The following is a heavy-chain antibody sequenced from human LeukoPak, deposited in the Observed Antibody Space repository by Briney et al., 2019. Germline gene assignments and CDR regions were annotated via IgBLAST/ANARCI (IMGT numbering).Heavy chain of an antibody. CDR3: ARQGYTYYYDSSGYYPFDY. Sequence: PSETLSLTCTVSGVSISSSSYHWGWIRQPPGKGLEWIGTIYYSRSTYYNPSLKSRVTISVDTSKNQFSLKLSSVTAADTAVYYCARQGYTYYYDSSGYYPFDYWGQGTLVTVSS. CDR2: IYYSRST. V-gene: IGHV4-39*01. J-gene: IGHJ4*02. D-gene: IGHD3-22*01. CDR1: GVSISSSSYH.